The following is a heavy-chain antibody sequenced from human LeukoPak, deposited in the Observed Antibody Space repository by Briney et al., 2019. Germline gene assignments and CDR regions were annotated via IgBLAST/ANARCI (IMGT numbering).Heavy chain of an antibody. J-gene: IGHJ6*02. D-gene: IGHD2-8*01. CDR3: AREDVVLVDAVRYYYYGMDV. CDR1: GYNFIIYY. CDR2: INPSGGST. V-gene: IGHV1-46*01. Sequence: ASVTVSYKSSGYNFIIYYMHWVRQAPGQGLEWMGIINPSGGSTSYAQKFQDRVTMTRDTSTNTVYMELSSLKSEDTAVYYCAREDVVLVDAVRYYYYGMDVWGQGTTVTVSS.